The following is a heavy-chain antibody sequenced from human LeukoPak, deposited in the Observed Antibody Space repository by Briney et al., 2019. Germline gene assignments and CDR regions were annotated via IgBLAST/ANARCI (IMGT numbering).Heavy chain of an antibody. CDR3: TRYHCSSTSCTFDP. D-gene: IGHD2-2*01. J-gene: IGHJ5*02. Sequence: PGGSLRLSXAASGFTFSGSAMHWVRQASGKGLEWVGRIRSKANSYATAYAASVKGRFTISRDDSKNTAYLQMNSLKTEDTAVYYCTRYHCSSTSCTFDPWGQGTLVTVSS. CDR1: GFTFSGSA. CDR2: IRSKANSYAT. V-gene: IGHV3-73*01.